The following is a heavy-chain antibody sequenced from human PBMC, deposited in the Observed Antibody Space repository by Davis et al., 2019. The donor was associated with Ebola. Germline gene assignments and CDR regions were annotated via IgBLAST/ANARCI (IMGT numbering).Heavy chain of an antibody. Sequence: GESLKISCKGSGYRFTSYWIGWVRQMPGRGLQWMGIIYPDDSDTTYSPSFQGQVTISADKSISTAYLQWSSLKASDTAMYYCAKSRVAGTNDAFDIWGQGTMVTVSS. CDR1: GYRFTSYW. J-gene: IGHJ3*02. V-gene: IGHV5-51*01. CDR2: IYPDDSDT. D-gene: IGHD6-19*01. CDR3: AKSRVAGTNDAFDI.